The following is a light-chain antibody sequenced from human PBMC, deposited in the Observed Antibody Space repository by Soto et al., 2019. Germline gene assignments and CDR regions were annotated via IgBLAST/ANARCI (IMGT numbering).Light chain of an antibody. CDR3: QSYDSSLSEV. CDR1: SSNIGAGYD. CDR2: GNS. J-gene: IGLJ1*01. Sequence: QSVLTQPPSVSGAPGQRVTISCTGSSSNIGAGYDVHWYQQLPGKAPKLIIYGNSNRPSGVPDRVSGSKSGTSASLAITGLQAEDEYYYYCQSYDSSLSEVFGTGTKVTVL. V-gene: IGLV1-40*01.